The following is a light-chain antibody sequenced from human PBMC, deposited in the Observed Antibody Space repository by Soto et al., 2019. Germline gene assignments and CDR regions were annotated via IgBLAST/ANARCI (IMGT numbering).Light chain of an antibody. CDR1: QSISSW. CDR3: QQYNSLWT. CDR2: KAS. Sequence: DIQMTQSPSTLSASVGDRVTIPCRASQSISSWLAWYQQKPGKAPKLLIYKASSLESGVPSRFSGSGSGTEFTLTISSLQPDDFATYYCQQYNSLWTFGQGTKVDIK. V-gene: IGKV1-5*03. J-gene: IGKJ1*01.